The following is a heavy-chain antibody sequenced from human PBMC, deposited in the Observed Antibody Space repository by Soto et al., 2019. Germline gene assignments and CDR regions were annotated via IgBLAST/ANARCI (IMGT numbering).Heavy chain of an antibody. CDR2: IWYDGSNK. V-gene: IGHV3-33*01. CDR1: GFTFSSYG. J-gene: IGHJ3*02. Sequence: ESGGGVVQPGRSLRLSCAASGFTFSSYGMHWVRQAPGKGREWVAVIWYDGSNKYYADSVKGRFTISRDNSKNTLYLQMNSLRAEDTAVYYCARDPGPFYYDSSGYGAFDIWGQGTMVTVSS. CDR3: ARDPGPFYYDSSGYGAFDI. D-gene: IGHD3-22*01.